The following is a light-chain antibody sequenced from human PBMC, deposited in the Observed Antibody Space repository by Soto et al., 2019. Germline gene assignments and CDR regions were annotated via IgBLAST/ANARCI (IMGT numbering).Light chain of an antibody. CDR1: QSIGTW. Sequence: DIQMTQTPSTLSASVGDRVTITCRATQSIGTWLAWYQQKPGTAPKLLMYDSSRLHSGVPSRFSGSGSGTEFTLTISSLQPDDFATYYCQQYNSYSPYTFGQGTNLEIK. J-gene: IGKJ2*01. CDR3: QQYNSYSPYT. V-gene: IGKV1-5*01. CDR2: DSS.